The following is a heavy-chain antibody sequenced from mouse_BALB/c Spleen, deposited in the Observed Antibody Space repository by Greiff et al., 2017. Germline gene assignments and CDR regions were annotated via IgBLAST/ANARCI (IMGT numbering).Heavy chain of an antibody. J-gene: IGHJ3*01. V-gene: IGHV1-62-2*01. CDR1: GYTFTEYT. CDR2: FYPGSGSI. CDR3: ARHEEAMVTTGFAY. D-gene: IGHD2-1*01. Sequence: QVQLKESGAELVKPWASVKLSCKASGYTFTEYTIHWVKQRSGQGLEWIGWFYPGSGSIKYNEKFKDKATLTADKSSSTVYMELSRLTSEDSAVYFGARHEEAMVTTGFAYWGQGTLVTVSA.